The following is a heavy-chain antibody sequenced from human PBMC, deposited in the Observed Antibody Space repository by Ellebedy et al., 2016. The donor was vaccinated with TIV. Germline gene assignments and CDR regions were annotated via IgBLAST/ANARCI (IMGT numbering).Heavy chain of an antibody. J-gene: IGHJ6*03. Sequence: SETLSLXXTVSGGSLSPYYWNWIRQPPGGGLEWIGYIYQSGRTQYNPALNSRVTMSVDTPKNQFSLKLTSVTGANTAVYYCAASITIVGVTSTDVWGKGTTVTVSS. CDR3: AASITIVGVTSTDV. CDR2: IYQSGRT. CDR1: GGSLSPYY. V-gene: IGHV4-59*13. D-gene: IGHD3-3*01.